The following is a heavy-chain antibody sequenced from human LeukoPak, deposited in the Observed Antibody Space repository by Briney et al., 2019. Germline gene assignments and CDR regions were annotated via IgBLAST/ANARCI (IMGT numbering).Heavy chain of an antibody. V-gene: IGHV3-33*08. Sequence: AGGSLRLSCAVSGFTFGSYAMGWVRQAPGKGLEWVAVIWYDGSHKYYADSVKGRFTISRDNSKNTMYLQMNSLRVEDTAVYYCARSLMVRGAINWLDPWGQGTLVIVSS. CDR3: ARSLMVRGAINWLDP. CDR1: GFTFGSYA. J-gene: IGHJ5*02. CDR2: IWYDGSHK. D-gene: IGHD3-10*01.